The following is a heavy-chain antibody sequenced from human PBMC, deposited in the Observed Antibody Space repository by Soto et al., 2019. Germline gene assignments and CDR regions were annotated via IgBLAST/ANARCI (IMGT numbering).Heavy chain of an antibody. CDR1: GYTFTDYY. Sequence: QVQLVQSGAEVKKPGASVKVSCKASGYTFTDYYIHWVRQAPGQGLEWMGMINPSGGSTDYAQKSRGRVTMTRDTSTGTVYMELSSLRFEDTAVYYCARPPFPGCSNAVCYPFDYWGQGTLVTVSS. D-gene: IGHD2-8*01. V-gene: IGHV1-46*04. CDR3: ARPPFPGCSNAVCYPFDY. CDR2: INPSGGST. J-gene: IGHJ4*02.